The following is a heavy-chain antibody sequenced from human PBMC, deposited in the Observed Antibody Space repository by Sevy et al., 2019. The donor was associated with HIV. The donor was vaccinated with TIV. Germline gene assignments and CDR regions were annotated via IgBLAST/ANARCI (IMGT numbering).Heavy chain of an antibody. Sequence: GGSLRLSCAASGFTFSGSAMHWVRQASGKGLEWVGRIRSKANSYATAYAASVKGRFTISRDDSKNTAYLQMNSLKTEDTAVYYCTREYDSSGYYYVRDYYYYGMDVWGQWTTVTVSS. J-gene: IGHJ6*02. CDR3: TREYDSSGYYYVRDYYYYGMDV. D-gene: IGHD3-22*01. CDR1: GFTFSGSA. CDR2: IRSKANSYAT. V-gene: IGHV3-73*01.